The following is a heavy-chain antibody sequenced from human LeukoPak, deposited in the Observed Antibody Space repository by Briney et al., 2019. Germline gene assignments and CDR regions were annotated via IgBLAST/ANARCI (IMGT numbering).Heavy chain of an antibody. J-gene: IGHJ5*02. Sequence: SETLSLTCTVSGGSISSYYWSWIRQPPGKGLEWIGYIYTSGSTNYNPSLKSRVTISVDTSKNQFSLKLSSVTAADTAVYYCARSSTSRSWFDPWGQGTLVTVSS. CDR3: ARSSTSRSWFDP. D-gene: IGHD2-2*01. CDR1: GGSISSYY. CDR2: IYTSGST. V-gene: IGHV4-4*09.